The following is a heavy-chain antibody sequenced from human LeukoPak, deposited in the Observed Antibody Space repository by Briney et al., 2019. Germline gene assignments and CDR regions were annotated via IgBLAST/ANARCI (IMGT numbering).Heavy chain of an antibody. CDR2: INPSGGST. D-gene: IGHD6-19*01. CDR1: GYTFTSYY. CDR3: ARESSAVAAGHY. Sequence: ASVKVSCKASGYTFTSYYIHWVRQAPGQGLEWMGIINPSGGSTSYAQKFQGRVTMTRDRSTNTVYMELSSLRSEDTAVYYCARESSAVAAGHYWGQGTLVTVSS. J-gene: IGHJ4*02. V-gene: IGHV1-46*01.